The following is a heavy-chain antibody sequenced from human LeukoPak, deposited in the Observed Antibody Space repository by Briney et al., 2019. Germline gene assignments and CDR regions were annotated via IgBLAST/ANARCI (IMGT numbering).Heavy chain of an antibody. CDR3: ARGLHCSSTSCYLSLDY. CDR1: GGTFISYA. CDR2: IITIFGTA. Sequence: SVTASCKASGGTFISYAISWVRQAPGRGLEWMGGIITIFGTANYAEKFQGRVTITTDESTSTAYMELSSLRAEDTAVYYCARGLHCSSTSCYLSLDYWGQGTLVTVSS. J-gene: IGHJ4*02. D-gene: IGHD2-2*01. V-gene: IGHV1-69*05.